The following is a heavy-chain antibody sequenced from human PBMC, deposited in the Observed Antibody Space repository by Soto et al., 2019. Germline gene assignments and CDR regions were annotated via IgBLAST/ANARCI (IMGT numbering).Heavy chain of an antibody. V-gene: IGHV4-30-4*01. CDR2: IYYSGNT. Sequence: SETLSLTYTVSGGSTSSDNYWSWIRQPPGKGLEWIGHIYYSGNTDYNPSLKSRLAISIDTSKNQFSLKLSSVTAADTAVYFCAREGGESSDGLYYFDSWGQGSLVTVSS. CDR3: AREGGESSDGLYYFDS. CDR1: GGSTSSDNY. J-gene: IGHJ4*02. D-gene: IGHD3-16*01.